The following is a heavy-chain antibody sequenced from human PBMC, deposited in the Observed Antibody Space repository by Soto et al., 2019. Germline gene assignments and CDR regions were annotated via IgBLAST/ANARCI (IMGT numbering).Heavy chain of an antibody. V-gene: IGHV1-69*01. CDR3: ARDRDITMVRGVIITNWFDP. D-gene: IGHD3-10*01. CDR2: IIPIFGTA. J-gene: IGHJ5*02. Sequence: QVQLVQSGAEVKKPGSSVKVSCKAPGGTFSSYAISWVRQAPGQGLEWMGGIIPIFGTANYAQKFQGRVTITADESTSTAYIELSSLRSEDTAVYYCARDRDITMVRGVIITNWFDPWGQGTLVTVSS. CDR1: GGTFSSYA.